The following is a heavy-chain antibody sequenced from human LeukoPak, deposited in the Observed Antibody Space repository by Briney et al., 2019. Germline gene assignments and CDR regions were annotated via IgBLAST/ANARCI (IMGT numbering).Heavy chain of an antibody. CDR2: IYYSGST. CDR3: ARGGGPLGYCSGGSCLDY. D-gene: IGHD2-15*01. Sequence: SETLSLTCTVSGGSISSYYWSWIRQPPGRGLEWIGYIYYSGSTNYNPSLKSRVTISVDTSKNQFSLKLSSVTAADTAVYYCARGGGPLGYCSGGSCLDYWGQGTLVTVSS. CDR1: GGSISSYY. V-gene: IGHV4-59*08. J-gene: IGHJ4*02.